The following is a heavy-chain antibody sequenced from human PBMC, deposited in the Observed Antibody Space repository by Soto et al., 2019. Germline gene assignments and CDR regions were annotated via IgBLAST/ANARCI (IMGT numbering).Heavy chain of an antibody. V-gene: IGHV3-23*01. CDR3: AKLGDGDCGGNSCSTPWFDS. D-gene: IGHD2-15*01. CDR1: GFTFYNHA. CDR2: INSHGGST. Sequence: EVQLLESGGGLVQPGGSLRLSCAASGFTFYNHAMSWVRQAPGKGLDWVSAINSHGGSTYYADSVKGRFTISRDNSKNTLYLQTNSLRDEDTAVYYCAKLGDGDCGGNSCSTPWFDSWGQGTLLAVSS. J-gene: IGHJ5*01.